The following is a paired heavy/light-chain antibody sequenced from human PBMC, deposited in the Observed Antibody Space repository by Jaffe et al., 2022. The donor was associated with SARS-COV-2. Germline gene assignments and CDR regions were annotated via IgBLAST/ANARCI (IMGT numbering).Light chain of an antibody. CDR3: GTWDSSLSVVV. J-gene: IGLJ2*01. CDR2: ETN. V-gene: IGLV1-51*02. Sequence: QSVLTQPPSVSAAPGQKVTISCSGSSSNIGNNYVSWYQQLPGTAPKVLIYETNKRPSGIPDRFSGSKSGTSATLGITGLQTGDEADYYCGTWDSSLSVVVFGGGTKLTVL. CDR1: SSNIGNNY.
Heavy chain of an antibody. J-gene: IGHJ3*02. V-gene: IGHV3-48*01. CDR3: ARGRVYDAFDI. CDR1: GFTFNSYS. CDR2: ISGGSGTI. Sequence: EVQLVESGGGLVQPGGSLRLSCAASGFTFNSYSMNWVRRAPGKGLEWISYISGGSGTIYYADSVKGRFTISRDNAKNSLYLQMNSLRAEDTALYYCARGRVYDAFDIWGQGTMVTVSS.